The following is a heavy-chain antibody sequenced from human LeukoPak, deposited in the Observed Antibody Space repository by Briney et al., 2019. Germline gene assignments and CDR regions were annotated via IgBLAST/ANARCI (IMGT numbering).Heavy chain of an antibody. Sequence: AGGSLRLSCAASGSTFSSYAMHWVRQAPGKGLEWVAVISYDGSNKYYADSVKGRFTISRDNSKNTLYLQMNSLRAEDTAVYYCARGGGRGYCSSTSCSLDYWGQGTLVTVSS. V-gene: IGHV3-30-3*01. J-gene: IGHJ4*02. CDR2: ISYDGSNK. CDR3: ARGGGRGYCSSTSCSLDY. CDR1: GSTFSSYA. D-gene: IGHD2-2*01.